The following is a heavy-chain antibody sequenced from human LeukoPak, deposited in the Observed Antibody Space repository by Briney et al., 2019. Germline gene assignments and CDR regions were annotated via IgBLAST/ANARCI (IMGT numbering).Heavy chain of an antibody. J-gene: IGHJ4*02. CDR2: MKGGGET. Sequence: GGSLRLSCVASGFSFTNYAMSWVRQAPARGPEWLSSMKGGGETFYADSVKGRCTLSRDISRNTVYLQLNNLRVEDTAIYYCARASWISTANPVCWGQGTQVTVYS. CDR1: GFSFTNYA. V-gene: IGHV3-23*01. D-gene: IGHD2-2*03. CDR3: ARASWISTANPVC.